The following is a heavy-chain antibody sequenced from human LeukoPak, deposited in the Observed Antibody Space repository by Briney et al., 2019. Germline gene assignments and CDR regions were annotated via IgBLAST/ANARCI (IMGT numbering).Heavy chain of an antibody. CDR1: GGSISSGGYY. J-gene: IGHJ4*02. CDR3: AGEEGNAGYYDY. D-gene: IGHD3-9*01. CDR2: IYYSGST. Sequence: SETLSLTCTVSGGSISSGGYYWSWIRQHPGKGLEWIGYIYYSGSTYYNPSLKSRVTISVDTSKNQFSLKLSSVTAADTALYYCAGEEGNAGYYDYWGQGTLVTVSS. V-gene: IGHV4-31*03.